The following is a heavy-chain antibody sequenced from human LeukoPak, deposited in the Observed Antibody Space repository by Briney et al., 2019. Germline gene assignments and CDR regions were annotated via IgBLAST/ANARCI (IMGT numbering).Heavy chain of an antibody. CDR2: IYYSGST. D-gene: IGHD3-9*01. CDR3: ARDSRFLTGYYSY. V-gene: IGHV4-30-4*01. J-gene: IGHJ4*02. Sequence: PSETLSLTCTVSGGSISSGDYYWSWIRQPPGKGLEWIGYIYYSGSTYYNPSLKSRVTISVDTSKNQFSLKLSSVTAADTAVYYCARDSRFLTGYYSYWGQGTLVTVSS. CDR1: GGSISSGDYY.